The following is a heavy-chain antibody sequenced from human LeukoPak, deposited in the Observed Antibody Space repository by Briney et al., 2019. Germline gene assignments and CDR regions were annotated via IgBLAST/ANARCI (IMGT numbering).Heavy chain of an antibody. CDR2: ISWNSGSI. CDR3: AKTAGGSRENYCYYMDV. J-gene: IGHJ6*03. Sequence: PGRSLRLSCAASGFTFDGYAMHWVRQAPGKGLEWVSGISWNSGSIGYADSVKGRFTISRDNAKNSLYLQMNSLRAEDTALYYCAKTAGGSRENYCYYMDVWGKGTTVTVSS. D-gene: IGHD1-26*01. CDR1: GFTFDGYA. V-gene: IGHV3-9*01.